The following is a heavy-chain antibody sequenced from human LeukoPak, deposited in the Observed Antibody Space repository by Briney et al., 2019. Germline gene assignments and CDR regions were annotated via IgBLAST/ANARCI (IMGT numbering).Heavy chain of an antibody. V-gene: IGHV4-59*01. CDR1: GGSISSYY. J-gene: IGHJ4*02. Sequence: SETLSLTCTVSGGSISSYYWSWIRQPPGKGLEWIGYIYYSGSTNYNPSLKSRVTISVDTSKNQFSLKLSSVTAADTAVYYCASGPRIVGASRFDYWGQGTLATVSS. CDR3: ASGPRIVGASRFDY. CDR2: IYYSGST. D-gene: IGHD1-26*01.